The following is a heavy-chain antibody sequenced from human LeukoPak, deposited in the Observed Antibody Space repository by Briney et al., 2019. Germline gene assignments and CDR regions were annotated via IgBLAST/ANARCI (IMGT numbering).Heavy chain of an antibody. CDR3: ARASQKWGFCSGDARTVDS. V-gene: IGHV5-51*01. CDR1: GYSFTSNW. CDR2: IYPGDSET. D-gene: IGHD2-15*01. Sequence: GESLKISCQGSGYSFTSNWIGWVRQMPGKGLEWMGIIYPGDSETRYSPSFQGQVTMSADESIRTAFLEWSSLKASDSAMYYCARASQKWGFCSGDARTVDSWGQGTLVTVSS. J-gene: IGHJ4*02.